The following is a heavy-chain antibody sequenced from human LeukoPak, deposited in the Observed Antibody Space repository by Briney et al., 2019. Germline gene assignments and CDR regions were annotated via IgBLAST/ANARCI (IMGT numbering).Heavy chain of an antibody. CDR3: AGALRYFDWSTQNPIGLYYYYMDV. CDR1: GGSISSYY. CDR2: IYYSGST. Sequence: SETLSLTCTVSGGSISSYYWSWIRQPPGKGLEWIGNIYYSGSTNYNPSLKSRVTISVDTSKNQFSLKLSSVTAADTAVYYCAGALRYFDWSTQNPIGLYYYYMDVWGKGTTVTVSS. J-gene: IGHJ6*03. D-gene: IGHD3-9*01. V-gene: IGHV4-59*08.